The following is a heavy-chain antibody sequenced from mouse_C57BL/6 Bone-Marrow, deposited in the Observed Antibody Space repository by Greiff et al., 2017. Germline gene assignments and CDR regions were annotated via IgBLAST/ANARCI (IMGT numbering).Heavy chain of an antibody. CDR2: IWSGGST. CDR1: GFSLTSYG. CDR3: ARNLLGRTY. V-gene: IGHV2-2*01. J-gene: IGHJ3*01. D-gene: IGHD4-1*01. Sequence: VHLVESGPGLVQPSQSLSITCTVSGFSLTSYGVHWVRQSPGKGLEWLGVIWSGGSTDYNAAFISRLSISKDNSKSQVFFKMNSLQADDTAIYYCARNLLGRTYWGQGTLVTVSA.